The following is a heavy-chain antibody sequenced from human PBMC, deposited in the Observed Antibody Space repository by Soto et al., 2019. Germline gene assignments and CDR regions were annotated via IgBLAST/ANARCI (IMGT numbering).Heavy chain of an antibody. J-gene: IGHJ6*02. V-gene: IGHV1-3*01. CDR1: GYTFTSYA. CDR2: INAGTGNT. Sequence: ASVKVSCKASGYTFTSYAMHWVRQAPGQRLEWMGWINAGTGNTKYSQKFQGRVTITRDTSASTAYMELSSLRSEDTALYYCARGGGRYYDYYYGMDVWGQGTKVTVSS. CDR3: ARGGGRYYDYYYGMDV. D-gene: IGHD1-26*01.